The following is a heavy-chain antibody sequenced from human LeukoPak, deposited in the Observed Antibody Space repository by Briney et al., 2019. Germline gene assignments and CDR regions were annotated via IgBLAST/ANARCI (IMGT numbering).Heavy chain of an antibody. V-gene: IGHV3-23*01. Sequence: GGSLRLSCAASGFTFSSYAMSWVRQAPGKGLEWVSTISGSGGSTNYADSVKGRFTISRDNSKNKLYLQMNSLRAEDTAVYYCAKDRYYDFWSGYYGDYWGRGTLVTVSS. CDR1: GFTFSSYA. CDR3: AKDRYYDFWSGYYGDY. J-gene: IGHJ4*02. CDR2: ISGSGGST. D-gene: IGHD3-3*01.